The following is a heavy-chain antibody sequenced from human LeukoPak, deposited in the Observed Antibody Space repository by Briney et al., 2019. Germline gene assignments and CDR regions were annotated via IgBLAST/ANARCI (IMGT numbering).Heavy chain of an antibody. J-gene: IGHJ4*02. V-gene: IGHV3-48*01. Sequence: GGSLRLSCAASGFTFSSYSMNWVRQAPGKGLEWVSYISSSSSTIYYADSVKGRFTISRDNSKNTLYLQMNSLRAEDTAVYYCAKRYYYGSDWGQGTLVTVSS. D-gene: IGHD3-10*01. CDR3: AKRYYYGSD. CDR2: ISSSSSTI. CDR1: GFTFSSYS.